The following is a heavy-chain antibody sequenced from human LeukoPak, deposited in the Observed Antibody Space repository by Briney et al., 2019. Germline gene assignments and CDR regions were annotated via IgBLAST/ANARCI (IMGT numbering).Heavy chain of an antibody. CDR1: GFTFSSYG. D-gene: IGHD3-10*01. CDR3: AKDRAYYYGSGSYPDY. CDR2: LRYDGSNK. Sequence: GGSLRVSCAASGFTFSSYGMRWVRQVPGKWLEWVAFLRYDGSNKYYADSVKGRFTIPRDNSKNTLYLQMNSLRAEDTAVYYCAKDRAYYYGSGSYPDYWGQGTLVTVSS. V-gene: IGHV3-30*02. J-gene: IGHJ4*02.